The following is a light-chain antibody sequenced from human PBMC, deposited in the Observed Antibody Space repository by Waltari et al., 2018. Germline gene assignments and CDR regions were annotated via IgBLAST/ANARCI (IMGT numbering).Light chain of an antibody. V-gene: IGKV1-39*01. CDR1: QSISSY. CDR3: QQSYSTPQT. Sequence: DIQMTQSPSSLSASVGDRVTITCRASQSISSYLNWYQQKPGKAPKLLIYAASSLQSGVPSRCSGRGSGTDFTLTISSLQPEDFATYYCQQSYSTPQTFGQGTKVEIK. J-gene: IGKJ1*01. CDR2: AAS.